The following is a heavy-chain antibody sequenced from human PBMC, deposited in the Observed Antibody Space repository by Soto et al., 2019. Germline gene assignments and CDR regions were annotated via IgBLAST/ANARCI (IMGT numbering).Heavy chain of an antibody. Sequence: EVQLLESGGGFVQPGGSLRLSCEASGFTVSSYGMTWVRQAPGKGLEWVSTIRGSDGSTYYADSVKGRFTISRDNSKNTLYLQMNILRAEDTAVYYCAKDVNYDMLAGYYYYWGQGTLVTVSS. CDR1: GFTVSSYG. CDR2: IRGSDGST. CDR3: AKDVNYDMLAGYYYY. J-gene: IGHJ4*02. D-gene: IGHD3-9*01. V-gene: IGHV3-23*01.